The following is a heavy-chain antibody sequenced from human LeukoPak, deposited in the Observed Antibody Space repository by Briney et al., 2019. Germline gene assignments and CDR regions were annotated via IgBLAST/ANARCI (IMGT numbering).Heavy chain of an antibody. V-gene: IGHV3-30*18. CDR3: AKDDPMDYDFWSGYTPGYFDY. J-gene: IGHJ4*02. CDR2: ISYDGSNK. Sequence: GGSLRLSCAASGFTFSSYGMHWVRQAPGKGLEWVAVISYDGSNKYYADSVKGRFTISRDNSKNTLYLQMNSLRAEDTAVYYCAKDDPMDYDFWSGYTPGYFDYWGQGTLVTVSS. D-gene: IGHD3-3*01. CDR1: GFTFSSYG.